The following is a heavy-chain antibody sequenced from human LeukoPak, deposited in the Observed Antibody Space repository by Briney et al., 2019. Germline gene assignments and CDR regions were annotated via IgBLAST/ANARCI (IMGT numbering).Heavy chain of an antibody. J-gene: IGHJ4*02. CDR3: ARDPIDYYDSSGTFDY. V-gene: IGHV4-30-2*01. CDR1: GGSISSGGYY. D-gene: IGHD3-22*01. CDR2: IYHSGST. Sequence: SETLSLTCTVSGGSISSGGYYWSWIRQPPGKGLEWIGYIYHSGSTYYNPSLKSRVTISVDRSKNQFSLKLSSVTAADTAVYYCARDPIDYYDSSGTFDYWGQGTLVTVSS.